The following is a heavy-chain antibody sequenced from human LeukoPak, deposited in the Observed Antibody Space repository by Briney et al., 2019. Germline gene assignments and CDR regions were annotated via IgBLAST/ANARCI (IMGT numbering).Heavy chain of an antibody. CDR3: ARGIGYCSSTSCYRPSFDY. D-gene: IGHD2-2*02. CDR2: ISYDGSNK. V-gene: IGHV3-30*03. CDR1: GFTFSSYG. J-gene: IGHJ4*02. Sequence: GGSLRLSCAASGFTFSSYGMHWVRQAPGKGLEWVAVISYDGSNKYYADSVKGRFTISRDNSKNTLYLQMNSLRPEDTAVYYCARGIGYCSSTSCYRPSFDYWGQGTLVTVSS.